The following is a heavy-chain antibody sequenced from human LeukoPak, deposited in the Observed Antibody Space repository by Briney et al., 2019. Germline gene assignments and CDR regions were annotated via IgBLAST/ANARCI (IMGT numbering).Heavy chain of an antibody. CDR2: ISGSGGST. CDR3: AKLVYGDYYFDY. CDR1: GFTFSSYA. Sequence: GGSLRLSCAASGFTFSSYAMSWVRQAPGKGLEWVSAISGSGGSTYYADSVKGRFTISRDNSKNTLDLQMNSLRAEDTAVYYCAKLVYGDYYFDYWGQRTLVTVSS. V-gene: IGHV3-23*01. D-gene: IGHD4-17*01. J-gene: IGHJ4*02.